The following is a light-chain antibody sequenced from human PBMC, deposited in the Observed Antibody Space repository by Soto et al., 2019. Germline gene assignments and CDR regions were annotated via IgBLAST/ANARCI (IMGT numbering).Light chain of an antibody. J-gene: IGKJ4*01. CDR1: QSVSSN. CDR2: GVS. CDR3: QHYNTRPLT. Sequence: EIVMTQSTATLSVSPGERATLSCRASQSVSSNLAWYQQKPGQAPRLLIYGVSTRATGIPARFSGSGSGTEFTLTISSLQSEDFAVYYCQHYNTRPLTFGGGTNVDIK. V-gene: IGKV3-15*01.